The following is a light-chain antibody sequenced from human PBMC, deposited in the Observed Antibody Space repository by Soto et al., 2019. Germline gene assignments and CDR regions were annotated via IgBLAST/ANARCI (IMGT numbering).Light chain of an antibody. CDR1: QSVGNN. Sequence: EVVLTHYPIALPLSSGERATLSYRASQSVGNNLAWYQQKHVQAPRLLIHGASIRATGVPARFSGSGSGTEFTLTIFSLQSADFAVYYCQQCDDWPRTFGQGSKA. CDR3: QQCDDWPRT. J-gene: IGKJ1*01. CDR2: GAS. V-gene: IGKV3-15*01.